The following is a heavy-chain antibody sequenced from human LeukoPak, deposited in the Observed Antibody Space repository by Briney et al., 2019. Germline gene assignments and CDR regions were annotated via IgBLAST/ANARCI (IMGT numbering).Heavy chain of an antibody. CDR3: ARVLNWAFDY. V-gene: IGHV3-21*01. Sequence: GGSLRLSCATSGFTFSSYSMNWVRQAPGKGLEWVSSISSSSSYIYYADSVKGRFTISRDNAKNSLYLQMNSLRAEDTAVYYCARVLNWAFDYWGQGTLVTVSS. D-gene: IGHD7-27*01. CDR1: GFTFSSYS. J-gene: IGHJ4*02. CDR2: ISSSSSYI.